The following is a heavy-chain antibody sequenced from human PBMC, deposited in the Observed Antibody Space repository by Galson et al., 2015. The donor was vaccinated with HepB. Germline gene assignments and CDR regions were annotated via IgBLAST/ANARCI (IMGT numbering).Heavy chain of an antibody. J-gene: IGHJ6*02. V-gene: IGHV3-23*01. CDR1: GFTFSSYG. CDR2: ITDSGDSA. CDR3: AKGLARGNYYGIDV. D-gene: IGHD3-10*01. Sequence: SLRLSCAASGFTFSSYGMSWVRQAPGKGLEWVSAITDSGDSANYADSVKGRFTISRDNSENALYLQMNSLRAEDTAVYYCAKGLARGNYYGIDVWGQGTTVTVSS.